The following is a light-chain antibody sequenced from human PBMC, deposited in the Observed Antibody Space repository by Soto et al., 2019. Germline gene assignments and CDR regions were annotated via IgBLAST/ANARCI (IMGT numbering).Light chain of an antibody. Sequence: IQMTQSPSSLSASVGDRVTITCRTSQPISDYLNWYQQKPGKAPTLLIYTTSNLQSGVPSRFSGSGSQTHFTLTISSLQHEDFATYYCQQHYNTPRTFGQGTNVDIK. CDR3: QQHYNTPRT. CDR1: QPISDY. CDR2: TTS. V-gene: IGKV1-39*01. J-gene: IGKJ1*01.